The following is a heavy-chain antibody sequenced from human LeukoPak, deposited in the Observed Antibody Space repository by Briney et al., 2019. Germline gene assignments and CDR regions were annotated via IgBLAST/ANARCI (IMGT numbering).Heavy chain of an antibody. Sequence: GGSLRLSCAASGFTFSNYAMHWVRQAPGKGLEYVSAISDNGGNTYYADSVKGRVIISRDNSRNTLYLQMGSLRPEDTAVYYCAGGWYDDFWGQGTLVTVSS. D-gene: IGHD6-13*01. J-gene: IGHJ4*02. CDR1: GFTFSNYA. V-gene: IGHV3-64*02. CDR3: AGGWYDDF. CDR2: ISDNGGNT.